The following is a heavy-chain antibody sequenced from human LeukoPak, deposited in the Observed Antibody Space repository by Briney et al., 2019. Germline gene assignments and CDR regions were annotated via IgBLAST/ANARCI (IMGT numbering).Heavy chain of an antibody. CDR2: ISSSGSAI. Sequence: PGGSLRLSCAASGFPLSSYSINWVRQAPGKGLEWVSYISSSGSAIYYVDSVKGRLTVSRDNAKNSLFLQINSPRAEDTAVYYCVRVKGSYFDYWGQGALVTVSS. CDR1: GFPLSSYS. D-gene: IGHD2-15*01. CDR3: VRVKGSYFDY. J-gene: IGHJ4*02. V-gene: IGHV3-48*01.